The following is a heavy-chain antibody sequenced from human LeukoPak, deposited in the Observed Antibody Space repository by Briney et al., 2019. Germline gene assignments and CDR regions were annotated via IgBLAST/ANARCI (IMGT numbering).Heavy chain of an antibody. CDR1: GYSFTSYW. CDR2: IYPGDSDT. J-gene: IGHJ6*03. V-gene: IGHV5-51*01. Sequence: GESLKISCKGSGYSFTSYWIGWVRQMPGKGLEWMGIIYPGDSDTRYSPSFQGQVTISADKSISTAYLQWSSLKASDTAMYYCARHGTYCSSTSCYTRDYYYYMDVWGKGTTVTVSS. D-gene: IGHD2-2*02. CDR3: ARHGTYCSSTSCYTRDYYYYMDV.